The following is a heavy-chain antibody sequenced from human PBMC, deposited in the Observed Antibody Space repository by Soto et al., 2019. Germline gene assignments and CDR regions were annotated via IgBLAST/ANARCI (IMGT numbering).Heavy chain of an antibody. V-gene: IGHV4-59*08. CDR3: ASLDGYDNYFDY. J-gene: IGHJ4*02. Sequence: SETLSLTCTVSGGSISSHYWSWIRQPPGQGLEWIGYIYYSGSTNYNPSLKSRVTISVDTSKSQFSLRLGSVTAADTAVYFWASLDGYDNYFDYWGKGALVTVSS. D-gene: IGHD5-12*01. CDR1: GGSISSHY. CDR2: IYYSGST.